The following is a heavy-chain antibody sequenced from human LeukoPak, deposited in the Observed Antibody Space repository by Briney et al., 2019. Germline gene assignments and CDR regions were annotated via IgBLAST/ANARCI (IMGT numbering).Heavy chain of an antibody. CDR2: ISPSSGST. CDR3: ARGSSTAVVILAPYYFAS. J-gene: IGHJ4*02. Sequence: ASVKVSCKASGYDFTSYYMHWLRQAPGQGLEWMAIISPSSGSTSFAQKFQGRLSMTRDTSTSTVYMELRSLRSEDTAVYYCARGSSTAVVILAPYYFASWGQGTLVTVSS. D-gene: IGHD3-22*01. V-gene: IGHV1-46*01. CDR1: GYDFTSYY.